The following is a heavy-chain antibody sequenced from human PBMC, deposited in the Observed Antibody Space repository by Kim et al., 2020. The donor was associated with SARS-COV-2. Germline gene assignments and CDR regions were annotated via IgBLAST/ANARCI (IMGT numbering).Heavy chain of an antibody. J-gene: IGHJ5*02. D-gene: IGHD3-10*01. V-gene: IGHV4-59*01. CDR3: AREVSSGSYYNGWFDP. Sequence: PSLKSRVTISVDTSKNQFSLKLSSVTAADTAVYYCAREVSSGSYYNGWFDPWGQGTLVTVSS.